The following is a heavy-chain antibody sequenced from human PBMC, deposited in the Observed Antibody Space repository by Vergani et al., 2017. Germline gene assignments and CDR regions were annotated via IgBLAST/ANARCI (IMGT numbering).Heavy chain of an antibody. J-gene: IGHJ6*02. CDR1: GFTFTSYA. D-gene: IGHD2-21*01. CDR3: AKDQRGVIGCMAV. CDR2: ISGRGGST. Sequence: EVQLLESGGSLKKPGGSVRLSCAASGFTFTSYAMRWVRQAPGKGMEWVSAISGRGGSTYYADSVKGRFTISRDNSKNTLYLQMNSLRAEDTAVYYCAKDQRGVIGCMAVWGQGTTVTVSS. V-gene: IGHV3-23*01.